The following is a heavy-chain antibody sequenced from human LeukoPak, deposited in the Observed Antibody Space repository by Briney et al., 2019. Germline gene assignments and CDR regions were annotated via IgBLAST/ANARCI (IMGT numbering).Heavy chain of an antibody. CDR2: FDPEDGET. CDR1: GYTLTELS. D-gene: IGHD2-2*01. J-gene: IGHJ6*02. Sequence: ASVKVSCKVSGYTLTELSMHWVRQAPGKGLEWMGGFDPEDGETIYAQKFQGRVTMTEDTSTDTAYMELSSLRSEDTAVYYCASRYCSSTSCPYYYGMDVWGQGTTVTVSS. V-gene: IGHV1-24*01. CDR3: ASRYCSSTSCPYYYGMDV.